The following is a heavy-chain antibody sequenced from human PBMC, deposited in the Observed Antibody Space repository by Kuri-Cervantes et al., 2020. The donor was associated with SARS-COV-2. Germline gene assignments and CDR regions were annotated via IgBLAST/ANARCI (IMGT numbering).Heavy chain of an antibody. Sequence: SETLSLTCTVSGGSISSYYWSWIRQPPGKGLEWIGYIYYSGSTNYNPSLKSRVTISVDTSKNQFSLKLSSVTAADTAMYYCARGYSWIDYWGQGTLVTVSS. D-gene: IGHD5-18*01. V-gene: IGHV4-59*01. CDR1: GGSISSYY. CDR3: ARGYSWIDY. J-gene: IGHJ4*02. CDR2: IYYSGST.